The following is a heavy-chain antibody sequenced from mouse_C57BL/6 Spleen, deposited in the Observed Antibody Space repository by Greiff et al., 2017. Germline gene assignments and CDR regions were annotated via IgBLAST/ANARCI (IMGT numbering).Heavy chain of an antibody. D-gene: IGHD2-4*01. CDR3: ARQGDYDRVYYAMDY. Sequence: EVKVVESGGDLVKPGGSLKLSCAASGFTFSSYGMSWVRQTPDKRLAWVATISSGGSYTYDQDRVKGRFTISRDHAKNTLYLQKSSLKSEDTAMYYCARQGDYDRVYYAMDYWSQGTSVTVSS. V-gene: IGHV5-6*01. CDR1: GFTFSSYG. CDR2: ISSGGSYT. J-gene: IGHJ4*01.